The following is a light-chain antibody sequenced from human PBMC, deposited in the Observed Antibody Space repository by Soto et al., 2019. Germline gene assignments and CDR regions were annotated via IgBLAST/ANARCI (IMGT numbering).Light chain of an antibody. CDR2: EVS. CDR1: SSDICDYNY. Sequence: QSALTQPASVSGSPGQSITISGTGTSSDICDYNYVSWYQQHTGKATKLMLYEVSNRPSGISSRFSGSKSGNTSSLTISGLQADDEADYICTSSRITRTLVFGTGTKVTVL. CDR3: TSSRITRTLV. V-gene: IGLV2-14*01. J-gene: IGLJ1*01.